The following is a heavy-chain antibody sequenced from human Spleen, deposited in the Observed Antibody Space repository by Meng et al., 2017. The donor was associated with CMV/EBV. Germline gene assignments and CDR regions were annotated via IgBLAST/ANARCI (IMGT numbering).Heavy chain of an antibody. Sequence: GGSLRLSCAASGFHFSKYNMNWVRQAPGKGLEWVSFISSSGTYIYYADSVKGRFTISRDSATNSLFLQMNSLRVEDTAMYHCARDPRGGGYYYAMDVWGQGTTVTVSS. CDR3: ARDPRGGGYYYAMDV. V-gene: IGHV3-21*01. D-gene: IGHD2-15*01. CDR2: ISSSGTYI. J-gene: IGHJ6*02. CDR1: GFHFSKYN.